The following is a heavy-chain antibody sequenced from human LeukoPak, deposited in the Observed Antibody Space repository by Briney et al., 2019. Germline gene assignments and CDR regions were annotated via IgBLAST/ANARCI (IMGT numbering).Heavy chain of an antibody. V-gene: IGHV4-59*01. CDR1: GGSISSYY. J-gene: IGHJ6*03. D-gene: IGHD3-10*01. CDR2: IYYSGST. Sequence: SETLSLTCTVSGGSISSYYWSWIRQPPGKGLEWIGYIYYSGSTNYNPSLKSRVTMSVDTSKNQFSLKVSSVTAADTAVYYCARVFDSGSQAYFYYMDVWGKGTTVTISS. CDR3: ARVFDSGSQAYFYYMDV.